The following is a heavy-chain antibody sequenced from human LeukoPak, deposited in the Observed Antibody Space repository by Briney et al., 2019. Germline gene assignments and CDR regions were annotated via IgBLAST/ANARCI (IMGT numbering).Heavy chain of an antibody. CDR2: IYHSGRA. Sequence: SGPTLVNPSQTLSLTCTVSGGSISSGDYYWSWIRQPPGKGLEWFGYIYHSGRAYYNPSLKSRLTMSIDTSRNQFSLRLSSVTAADTAVYYCARAHGSPSVRLFDTWGQGTLVTVSS. CDR1: GGSISSGDYY. D-gene: IGHD3-10*01. CDR3: ARAHGSPSVRLFDT. V-gene: IGHV4-30-4*01. J-gene: IGHJ4*02.